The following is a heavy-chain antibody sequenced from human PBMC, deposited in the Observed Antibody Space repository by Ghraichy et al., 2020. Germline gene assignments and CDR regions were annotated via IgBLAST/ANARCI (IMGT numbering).Heavy chain of an antibody. Sequence: SVKVSCRSSGGTFSSHAISWVRQAPGQGLEWMGGIIPIFGAANYAQKFQGRVTITADESTSTSYMELSSLISEDTAVYYCARAGGINWSRISNTVFDYWGQGTLVTVS. CDR3: ARAGGINWSRISNTVFDY. V-gene: IGHV1-69*13. D-gene: IGHD1-1*01. CDR1: GGTFSSHA. J-gene: IGHJ4*02. CDR2: IIPIFGAA.